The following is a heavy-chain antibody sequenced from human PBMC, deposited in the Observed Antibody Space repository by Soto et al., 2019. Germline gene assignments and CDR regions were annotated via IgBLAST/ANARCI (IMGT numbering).Heavy chain of an antibody. CDR3: AKPLQQWLLQGSGVDV. CDR2: ISGDTATT. J-gene: IGHJ6*02. D-gene: IGHD6-19*01. V-gene: IGHV3-23*01. Sequence: GGSLRLSCAASGFTFSSYGMTWVRQAPGKGLQWVSAISGDTATTHYADSVKGRFTISRDNSRDTLYLQMNSLRVEDTAIYYCAKPLQQWLLQGSGVDVWGQGTTVTVSS. CDR1: GFTFSSYG.